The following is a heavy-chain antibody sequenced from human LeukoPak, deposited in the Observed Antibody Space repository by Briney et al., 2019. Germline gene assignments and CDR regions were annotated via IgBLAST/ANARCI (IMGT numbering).Heavy chain of an antibody. CDR3: ATGYCSGGSCYEGAFDI. CDR1: GYTLTELS. J-gene: IGHJ3*02. D-gene: IGHD2-15*01. CDR2: FDPEDGET. V-gene: IGHV1-24*01. Sequence: ASAKVSCKVSGYTLTELSMHWVRQAPGKGLEWMGGFDPEDGETIYAQKFQGRVTMTEDTSTDTAYMELSSLRSEDTAVYYCATGYCSGGSCYEGAFDIWGQGTMVTVSS.